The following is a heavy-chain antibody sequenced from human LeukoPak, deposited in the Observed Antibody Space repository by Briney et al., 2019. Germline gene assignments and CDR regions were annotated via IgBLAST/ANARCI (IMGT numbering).Heavy chain of an antibody. J-gene: IGHJ4*02. D-gene: IGHD4-23*01. CDR1: GGSISSYY. V-gene: IGHV4-59*01. CDR2: IYYSGST. Sequence: TSETLSLXCTVSGGSISSYYWRWSRQPPGKGLESVGYIYYSGSTNYNPSLKSRVTISVDTSKNQFSLKLSSVTAADTAVYYCAREDYGGNFGAFDYWGQGTLVTVSS. CDR3: AREDYGGNFGAFDY.